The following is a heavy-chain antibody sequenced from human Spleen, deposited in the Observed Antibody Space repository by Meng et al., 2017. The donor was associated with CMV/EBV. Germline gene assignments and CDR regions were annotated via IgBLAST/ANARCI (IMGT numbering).Heavy chain of an antibody. CDR2: INHSGST. Sequence: SLTCAVYGGSFSGYYWSWIRQPPGKGLEWIGEINHSGSTNYNPSLKSRVTISVDTSKNQFSLKLSSVTAADTAVYYCARGQGASFDPWGQGTLVTVSS. V-gene: IGHV4-34*01. J-gene: IGHJ5*02. CDR3: ARGQGASFDP. CDR1: GGSFSGYY.